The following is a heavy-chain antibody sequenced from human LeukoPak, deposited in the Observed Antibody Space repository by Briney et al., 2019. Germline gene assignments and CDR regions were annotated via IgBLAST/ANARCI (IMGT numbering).Heavy chain of an antibody. J-gene: IGHJ5*02. CDR3: ATAPQWLVNWFDP. CDR2: FDPEDGET. CDR1: GYTLTELS. Sequence: GASVKVSCKVSGYTLTELSMHWVRQAPGKGLEWMGGFDPEDGETIYAQKFQGRVTMTEDTSTDTACMELSSLRSEDTAVYYCATAPQWLVNWFDPWGQGTLVTVSS. V-gene: IGHV1-24*01. D-gene: IGHD6-19*01.